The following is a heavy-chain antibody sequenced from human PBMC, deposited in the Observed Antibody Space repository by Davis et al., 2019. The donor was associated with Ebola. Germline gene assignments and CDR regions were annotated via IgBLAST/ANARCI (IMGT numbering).Heavy chain of an antibody. CDR2: IYYSGST. CDR1: GGSISSYY. D-gene: IGHD6-19*01. J-gene: IGHJ4*02. Sequence: SETLSLTCTVPGGSISSYYWSWIRQPPGKGLEWIGYIYYSGSTNYNPSLKSRVTISVDTSKKHFSLKLGSVTAADTAVYYCARGSQWLGPDYWGQGTLVTVSS. V-gene: IGHV4-59*01. CDR3: ARGSQWLGPDY.